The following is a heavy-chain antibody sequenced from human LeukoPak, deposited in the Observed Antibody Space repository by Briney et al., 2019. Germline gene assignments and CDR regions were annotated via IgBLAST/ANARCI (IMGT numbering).Heavy chain of an antibody. J-gene: IGHJ6*03. D-gene: IGHD3-10*02. CDR3: ARRVKVNFVGLFGEDNNYYYMDV. Sequence: SETLSLTCAVYGESFTTFYWGWIRQTPGKGLEWIGEINHTGSTNYNPSLKSRVTISIDTSKNQFSLKLNPVTAADTAVYYCARRVKVNFVGLFGEDNNYYYMDVWGKGTTVTVS. CDR1: GESFTTFY. CDR2: INHTGST. V-gene: IGHV4-34*01.